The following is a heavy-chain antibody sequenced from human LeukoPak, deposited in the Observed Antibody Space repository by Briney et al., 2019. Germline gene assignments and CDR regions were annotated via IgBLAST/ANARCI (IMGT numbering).Heavy chain of an antibody. D-gene: IGHD3-22*01. CDR1: GYTFTSYG. Sequence: ASVKVSCKASGYTFTSYGISWVRQAPGQGLEWMGWISAYNGNTNYAQKLQGRVTMTTDTSTSTAYMELRRLRSDDTAVYYCASGRTYYDSSGYYHYWGQGTLVTVSS. CDR2: ISAYNGNT. CDR3: ASGRTYYDSSGYYHY. V-gene: IGHV1-18*01. J-gene: IGHJ4*02.